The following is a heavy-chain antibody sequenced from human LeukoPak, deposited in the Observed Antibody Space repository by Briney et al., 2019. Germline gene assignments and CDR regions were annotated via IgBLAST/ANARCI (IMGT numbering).Heavy chain of an antibody. V-gene: IGHV3-21*04. Sequence: PGGSLRLSCAASGSTFSSYSMNWVRQAPGKGLEWVSSISSSSSYIYYADSVKGRFTISRDNAKNSLYLQMNSLRAEDTALYYCAKDQGLYDSSGYYYYWGQGTLVTVSS. CDR1: GSTFSSYS. CDR3: AKDQGLYDSSGYYYY. J-gene: IGHJ4*02. CDR2: ISSSSSYI. D-gene: IGHD3-22*01.